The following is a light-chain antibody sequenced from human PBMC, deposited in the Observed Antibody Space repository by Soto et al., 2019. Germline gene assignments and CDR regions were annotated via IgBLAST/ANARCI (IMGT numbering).Light chain of an antibody. CDR1: STDVGGHNY. V-gene: IGLV2-14*01. CDR2: EVT. Sequence: QSALTQVASVSGSPGQSITISCTGTSTDVGGHNYVSWFQQHPGKAPKLMIFEVTSRPSGVSNRFSGSKSGNSASLTISGLQAEDEADYYCSSFTTSGTLLFGGGTKVTVL. CDR3: SSFTTSGTLL. J-gene: IGLJ3*02.